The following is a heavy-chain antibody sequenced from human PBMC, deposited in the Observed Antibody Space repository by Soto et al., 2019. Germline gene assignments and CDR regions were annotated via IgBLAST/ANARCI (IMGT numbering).Heavy chain of an antibody. J-gene: IGHJ4*02. Sequence: GGSLRLSCAASGFTFSSYGMHWVRQAPGKGLEWVAVISYDGSNKYYADSVKGRFTISRDNSKNTLYLQMNSLRAEDTAVYYCAKSSGYSGYDSSYYFDYWGQGTLVTVSS. CDR2: ISYDGSNK. V-gene: IGHV3-30*18. CDR1: GFTFSSYG. CDR3: AKSSGYSGYDSSYYFDY. D-gene: IGHD5-12*01.